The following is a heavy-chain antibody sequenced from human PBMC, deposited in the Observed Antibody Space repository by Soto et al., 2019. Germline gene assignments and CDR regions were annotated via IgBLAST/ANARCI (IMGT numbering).Heavy chain of an antibody. Sequence: QVQLVESGGGVVQPGRSLRLSCAASGCTFSSYVMHWVRQAPGKGLEWVAFISYDGNNEHYADSVKGRFAISRDNSKNRLYLQLNSLRPEDTAVYFCAREPPDSSVYYLWYFDYCGQGTLVTVSS. CDR3: AREPPDSSVYYLWYFDY. J-gene: IGHJ4*02. CDR1: GCTFSSYV. V-gene: IGHV3-30*09. D-gene: IGHD3-22*01. CDR2: ISYDGNNE.